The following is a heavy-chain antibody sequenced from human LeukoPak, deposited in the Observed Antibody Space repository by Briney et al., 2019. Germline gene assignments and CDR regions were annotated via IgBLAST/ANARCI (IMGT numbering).Heavy chain of an antibody. CDR2: IYDSGST. D-gene: IGHD2-21*02. V-gene: IGHV4-39*02. CDR3: ARDLAYCGGDCYFPHYWYFDL. CDR1: GGSIRSSYYY. Sequence: SETLSLTCTVSGGSIRSSYYYWGWIRQPPGKGLEWIGSIYDSGSTYYNPSLKSRVTISVDTSKNQFSLKLSSVTAADTAVYYCARDLAYCGGDCYFPHYWYFDLWGRGTLVTVSS. J-gene: IGHJ2*01.